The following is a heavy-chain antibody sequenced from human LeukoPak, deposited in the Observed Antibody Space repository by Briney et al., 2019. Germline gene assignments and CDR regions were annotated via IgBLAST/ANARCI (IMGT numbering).Heavy chain of an antibody. CDR1: GFTFSSYA. Sequence: GGSLRLSCAASGFTFSSYAMSWVRQAPGKGLEWVPAISGSGGSTYYADSVKGRFTISRDNSKNTLYLRMNSLRAEDTAVYYCAKRHCGGDCYSDYWGQGTLVTVSS. CDR2: ISGSGGST. J-gene: IGHJ4*02. CDR3: AKRHCGGDCYSDY. V-gene: IGHV3-23*01. D-gene: IGHD2-21*02.